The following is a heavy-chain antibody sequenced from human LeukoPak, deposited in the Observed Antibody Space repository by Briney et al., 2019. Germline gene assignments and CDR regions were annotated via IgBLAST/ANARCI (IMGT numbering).Heavy chain of an antibody. J-gene: IGHJ5*02. CDR3: ARDAASGNNWFDP. Sequence: GGSLRLSCAASGFTFSSYAMSWVRQAPGKGLEWISYISPSSTSIYYADSVKGRFTISRDNAEKSLYLQMNSLRAEDTAVYYCARDAASGNNWFDPWGQGTLVTVSS. CDR2: ISPSSTSI. CDR1: GFTFSSYA. D-gene: IGHD2-15*01. V-gene: IGHV3-48*01.